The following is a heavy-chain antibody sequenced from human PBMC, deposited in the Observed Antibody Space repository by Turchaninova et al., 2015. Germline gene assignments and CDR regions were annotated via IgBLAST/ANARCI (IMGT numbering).Heavy chain of an antibody. V-gene: IGHV3-15*01. CDR1: GFTFRSAW. CDR2: IKSKADGETT. D-gene: IGHD1-26*01. J-gene: IGHJ4*02. Sequence: EVQLVESGGGLIKPGESHRLSCAASGFTFRSAWMIWVRQAPGLGLECVGRIKSKADGETTGYAAPVKGRFTISRDDSRSTLYLQMNTLSTEDTAVYYCTADVPGGGYPLDFWGQGIEVTVSS. CDR3: TADVPGGGYPLDF.